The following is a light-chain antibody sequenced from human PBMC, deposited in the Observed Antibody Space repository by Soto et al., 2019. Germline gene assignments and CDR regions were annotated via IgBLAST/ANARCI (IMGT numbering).Light chain of an antibody. V-gene: IGKV1-8*01. J-gene: IGKJ1*01. CDR2: AAS. CDR1: QGISSY. CDR3: QQYYSYPWT. Sequence: AIRMTQSPSSFSASTGDRVTITCRASQGISSYLAWYQQKPGKAPKLLIYAASTLQSGVPSRFTGSGSGTDFTLTISCLQSEDFATYYSQQYYSYPWTFCQGTKVEIK.